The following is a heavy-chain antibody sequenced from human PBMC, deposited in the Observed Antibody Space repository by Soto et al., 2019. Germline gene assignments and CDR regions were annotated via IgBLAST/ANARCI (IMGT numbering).Heavy chain of an antibody. V-gene: IGHV3-23*01. Sequence: GGSLRLSCAASGFTFSSYAMSWVRQAPGKGLEWVSAISGSGGSTYYADSVKGRFTISRDNSKNTLYLQMNRLRAEDTAVYYCANVVSVYGDYVGDPHYFDYWGQGTLVTVSS. J-gene: IGHJ4*02. CDR1: GFTFSSYA. D-gene: IGHD4-17*01. CDR2: ISGSGGST. CDR3: ANVVSVYGDYVGDPHYFDY.